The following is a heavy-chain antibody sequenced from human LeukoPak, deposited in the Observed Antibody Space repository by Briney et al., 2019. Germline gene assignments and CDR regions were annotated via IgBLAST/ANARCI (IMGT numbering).Heavy chain of an antibody. V-gene: IGHV3-23*01. J-gene: IGHJ4*02. CDR2: ISGSGGST. D-gene: IGHD2-2*01. CDR3: AKDRGQLLSNYYFDY. Sequence: PGGSLRLSCAASGFTFSNHAMSWVRQAPGKGLEWVSTISGSGGSTYYADSVKGRFTISRDNSKNTLYLQMNSLRAEDTAVYFCAKDRGQLLSNYYFDYWGQGTLVTVSS. CDR1: GFTFSNHA.